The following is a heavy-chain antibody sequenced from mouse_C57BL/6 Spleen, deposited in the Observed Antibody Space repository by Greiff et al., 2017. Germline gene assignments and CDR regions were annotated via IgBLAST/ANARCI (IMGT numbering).Heavy chain of an antibody. Sequence: EVKLVESGGDLVKPGGSLKLSCAASGFTFSSYGMSWVRQTPDKRLEWVATISSGGSYTYYPDSVKGRFTISRDNAKNTLYLQMSSLKSEDTAMYYCERDYFDYWGQGTTLTVSS. J-gene: IGHJ2*01. CDR2: ISSGGSYT. CDR1: GFTFSSYG. V-gene: IGHV5-6*02. CDR3: ERDYFDY.